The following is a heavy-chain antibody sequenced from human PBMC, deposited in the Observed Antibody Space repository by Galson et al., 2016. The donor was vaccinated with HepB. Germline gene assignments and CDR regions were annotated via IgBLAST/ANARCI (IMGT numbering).Heavy chain of an antibody. D-gene: IGHD2-21*02. CDR3: ARGSDSPSLRIES. Sequence: SLRLSCAASGFTFSDCYMAWIRQAPGKGLEWLTFISGLSTYISYVDSVKGRFTISRDDAKNSLYLQMNSLRPDDTAVYYCARGSDSPSLRIESWGQGTLVTVSS. CDR1: GFTFSDCY. CDR2: ISGLSTYI. J-gene: IGHJ4*02. V-gene: IGHV3-11*06.